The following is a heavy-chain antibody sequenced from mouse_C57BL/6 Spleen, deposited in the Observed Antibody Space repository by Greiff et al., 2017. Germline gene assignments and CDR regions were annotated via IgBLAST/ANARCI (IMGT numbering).Heavy chain of an antibody. D-gene: IGHD4-1*01. V-gene: IGHV5-9-1*02. Sequence: EVKLVESGEGLVKPGGSLKLSCAASGFTFSSYAMSWVRQTPEKRLEWVAYISSGGDYIYYADTVKGRLTISRDNARNTLYLQMISLKSEDTAMYYCTSGLTGPYYYAIDYWGQGTSVPASS. CDR3: TSGLTGPYYYAIDY. CDR1: GFTFSSYA. J-gene: IGHJ4*01. CDR2: ISSGGDYI.